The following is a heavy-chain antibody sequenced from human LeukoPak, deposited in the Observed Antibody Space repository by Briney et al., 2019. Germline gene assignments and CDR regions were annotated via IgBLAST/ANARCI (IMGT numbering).Heavy chain of an antibody. CDR1: GGSISSYY. Sequence: SETLSLTCTVSGGSISSYYWSWIRQPPGKGLEWIGYIYYSGSTNYNPSLKSRVTISVDTSKNQFSLKLSSVTAADTAVYYCARLVVTAASYWYFDLWGRGTLVTVSP. D-gene: IGHD2-21*02. J-gene: IGHJ2*01. V-gene: IGHV4-59*08. CDR3: ARLVVTAASYWYFDL. CDR2: IYYSGST.